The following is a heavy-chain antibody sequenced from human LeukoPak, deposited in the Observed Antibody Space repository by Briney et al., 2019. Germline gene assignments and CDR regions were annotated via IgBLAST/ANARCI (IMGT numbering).Heavy chain of an antibody. J-gene: IGHJ5*02. Sequence: ASVKVSCKASGYTFTGHYMHWVRQAPGQGLEWMGWINPNSGGTNYAQKFQGRVTMTRDTSISTAYMELSSLRSEDTAVYYCARAGLGQWLMPGHNWFDPWGRGTLVTVSS. CDR2: INPNSGGT. D-gene: IGHD6-19*01. CDR3: ARAGLGQWLMPGHNWFDP. V-gene: IGHV1-2*02. CDR1: GYTFTGHY.